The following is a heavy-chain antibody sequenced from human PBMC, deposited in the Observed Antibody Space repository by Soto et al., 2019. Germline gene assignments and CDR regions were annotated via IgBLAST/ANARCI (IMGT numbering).Heavy chain of an antibody. V-gene: IGHV3-7*05. CDR2: IKKDGSRT. CDR1: GFSLGSYW. J-gene: IGHJ3*02. D-gene: IGHD2-8*01. Sequence: EAQLVESGGGLVQPGGSLRLSCEASGFSLGSYWMTWVRQAPGKGLEWVANIKKDGSRTSYLDSVRGRFTISRDNVGNSLSLQMDSLRAEDTGLYFFARDVSPGTSTLYLDAFDIWGQGTMFTVSS. CDR3: ARDVSPGTSTLYLDAFDI.